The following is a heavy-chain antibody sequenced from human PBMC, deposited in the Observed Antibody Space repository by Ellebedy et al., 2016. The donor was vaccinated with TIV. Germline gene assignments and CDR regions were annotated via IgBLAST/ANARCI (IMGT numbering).Heavy chain of an antibody. D-gene: IGHD3-10*01. J-gene: IGHJ6*02. V-gene: IGHV1-69*13. CDR2: IIPIFGTA. CDR1: GGTFSSYA. CDR3: ARAYGSGSYRLYYYYGMDV. Sequence: AASVKVSCKASGGTFSSYAISWVRQAPGQGLEWMGGIIPIFGTANYAQKFQGRVTITADESTSTAYMELSSLRSEDTAVYYCARAYGSGSYRLYYYYGMDVWGQGTTVTVSS.